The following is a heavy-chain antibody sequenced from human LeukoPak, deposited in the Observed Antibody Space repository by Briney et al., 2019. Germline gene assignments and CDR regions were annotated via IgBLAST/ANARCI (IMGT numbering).Heavy chain of an antibody. V-gene: IGHV3-74*01. Sequence: GSLRLSCAASGFTFSSYWMHWVRQAPGKGLVWVSRINSDGGSTSYADSVKGRFTISRDNAKNTLYLQMNSLRAEDTAVYYCARGGGSGWSDAFDIWGQGTMVTVSS. J-gene: IGHJ3*02. D-gene: IGHD6-19*01. CDR2: INSDGGST. CDR1: GFTFSSYW. CDR3: ARGGGSGWSDAFDI.